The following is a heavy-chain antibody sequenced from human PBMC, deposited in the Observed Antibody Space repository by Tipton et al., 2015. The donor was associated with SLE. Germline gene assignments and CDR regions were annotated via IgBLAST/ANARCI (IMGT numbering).Heavy chain of an antibody. J-gene: IGHJ3*02. CDR3: ARKLASIDDAFDI. D-gene: IGHD5-12*01. CDR1: GGSFRGYY. Sequence: TLSLTCAVYGGSFRGYYWSWIRQPPGKGLEWIGYIYTSGRTDYNPSLTSRVTISVDKSRKQVSLSLSSVTAADTAVYYCARKLASIDDAFDIWGPGTVVTVSS. CDR2: IYTSGRT. V-gene: IGHV4-4*08.